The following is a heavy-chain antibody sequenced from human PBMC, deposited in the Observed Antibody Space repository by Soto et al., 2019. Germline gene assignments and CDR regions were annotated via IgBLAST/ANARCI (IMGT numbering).Heavy chain of an antibody. CDR2: IFHSGST. Sequence: VQLHESGPGLVKASGTLSLTCAVSGDSISNFHWWTWLRQPPGRGLEWIGEIFHSGSTTYNPSLKSRVTIAADKSTNQFSRNLNSVTAADTAVYYCARDGGEWLQSGGGWVDPWGPGILVIVSS. D-gene: IGHD3-10*01. V-gene: IGHV4-4*02. J-gene: IGHJ5*02. CDR3: ARDGGEWLQSGGGWVDP. CDR1: GDSISNFHW.